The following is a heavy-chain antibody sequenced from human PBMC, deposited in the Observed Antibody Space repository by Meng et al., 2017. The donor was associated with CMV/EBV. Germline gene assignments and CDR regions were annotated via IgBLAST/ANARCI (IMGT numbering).Heavy chain of an antibody. CDR1: GYTFTGYY. V-gene: IGHV1-2*02. CDR3: ARKASRITIFGVVYYFDY. CDR2: INPNSGGT. Sequence: ASVKVSCKASGYTFTGYYVHWVRQAPGQGLEWMGWINPNSGGTNYAQKFQGRVTMTRDTSISTAYMELSRLRSDDTAVYYCARKASRITIFGVVYYFDYWGQGTLVTVSS. D-gene: IGHD3-3*01. J-gene: IGHJ4*02.